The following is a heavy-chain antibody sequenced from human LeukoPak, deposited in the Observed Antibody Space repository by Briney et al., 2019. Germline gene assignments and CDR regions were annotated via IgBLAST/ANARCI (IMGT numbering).Heavy chain of an antibody. CDR2: INPSGGST. D-gene: IGHD5-18*01. CDR3: ARDRRWEYSYGFFDY. J-gene: IGHJ4*02. Sequence: ASVKVSCKASGYTFTSYYMHWVRQAPGQGLEWMEIINPSGGSTSYAQKFQGRVTMTRDMSTSTVYMELSSLRSEDTAVYYCARDRRWEYSYGFFDYWGQGTLVTVSS. V-gene: IGHV1-46*01. CDR1: GYTFTSYY.